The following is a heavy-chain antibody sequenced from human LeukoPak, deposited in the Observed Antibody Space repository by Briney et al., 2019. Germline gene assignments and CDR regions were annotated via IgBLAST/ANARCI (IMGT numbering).Heavy chain of an antibody. D-gene: IGHD4-17*01. J-gene: IGHJ4*02. Sequence: GGSLGLSCTASGFTFGDYARSWVRQAPGKGLEWVSFIRSNADGGTTEYAASVKGRFVVSREDSKNIAYLQMNSLKPEDTAVFYCTKHDYCDYLSGLWGQGTLVTVSS. CDR1: GFTFGDYA. CDR2: IRSNADGGTT. CDR3: TKHDYCDYLSGL. V-gene: IGHV3-49*04.